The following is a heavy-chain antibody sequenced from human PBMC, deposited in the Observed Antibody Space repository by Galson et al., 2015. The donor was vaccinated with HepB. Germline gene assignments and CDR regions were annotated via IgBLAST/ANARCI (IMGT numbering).Heavy chain of an antibody. CDR2: IVVGSGNT. D-gene: IGHD3-22*01. CDR3: AGGGLYYYDSSGYTYFDY. V-gene: IGHV1-58*02. CDR1: GFTFTSSA. Sequence: SVKVSCKASGFTFTSSAMQWVRQARGQRLEWIGWIVVGSGNTNYAQKFQGRVTITADKSTSTAYMELSSLRSEDTAVYYCAGGGLYYYDSSGYTYFDYWGQGTLVTVSS. J-gene: IGHJ4*02.